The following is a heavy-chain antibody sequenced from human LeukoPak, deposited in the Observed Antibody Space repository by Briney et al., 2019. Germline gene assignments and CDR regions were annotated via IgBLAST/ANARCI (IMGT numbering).Heavy chain of an antibody. CDR2: ISGSGGST. CDR3: AKDAPHYYDSTYNIDY. D-gene: IGHD3-22*01. J-gene: IGHJ4*02. Sequence: PGGPLRLSCAASGFTFSSYAMSWVRQAPGKGLEWVSAISGSGGSTYYADSVKGRFTISRDNSKNTLYLQMNSLRAEDTAVYYCAKDAPHYYDSTYNIDYWGQGTLVTVSS. CDR1: GFTFSSYA. V-gene: IGHV3-23*01.